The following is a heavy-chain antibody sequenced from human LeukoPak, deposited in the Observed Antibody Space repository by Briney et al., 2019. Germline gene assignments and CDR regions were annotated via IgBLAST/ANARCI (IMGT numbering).Heavy chain of an antibody. CDR1: GFTFSRYD. V-gene: IGHV3-23*01. CDR3: ARELVRGSWGIALEY. J-gene: IGHJ4*02. D-gene: IGHD3-16*01. Sequence: GGSLRLSCAASGFTFSRYDMTWVRQAPGKGLEWVSVISRSGSDTYYADSVKGRFTISRDNSENTVFLHMTSLRAEDTAVYYYARELVRGSWGIALEYWGRGTLVAISS. CDR2: ISRSGSDT.